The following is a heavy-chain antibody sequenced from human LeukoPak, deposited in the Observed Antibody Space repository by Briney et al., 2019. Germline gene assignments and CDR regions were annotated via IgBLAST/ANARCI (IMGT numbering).Heavy chain of an antibody. V-gene: IGHV4-34*01. Sequence: SETLSLTCAVYGGSFSGYYWSWIRQPPGKGLEWIGEINHSGSTNYNPFLKSRVTISVDTSKNQFSLRLSSVTAADTAVYYCARAQGAPADAFDIWGQGTMVTVSS. CDR2: INHSGST. CDR3: ARAQGAPADAFDI. CDR1: GGSFSGYY. J-gene: IGHJ3*02.